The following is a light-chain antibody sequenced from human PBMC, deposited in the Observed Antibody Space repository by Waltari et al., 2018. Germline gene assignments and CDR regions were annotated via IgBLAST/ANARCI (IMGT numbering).Light chain of an antibody. J-gene: IGLJ2*01. V-gene: IGLV2-14*03. CDR2: DVT. CDR3: SSYKISNTRL. Sequence: QSPLTQPASVSGSPGQSITISCTGTSSHVGTYNYVSWYQQHPCRAPQLMIYDVTKRPWGFSNRFSGSKSGNAASLTIAGLQDEDEADYYCSSYKISNTRLFGGGTKLTVL. CDR1: SSHVGTYNY.